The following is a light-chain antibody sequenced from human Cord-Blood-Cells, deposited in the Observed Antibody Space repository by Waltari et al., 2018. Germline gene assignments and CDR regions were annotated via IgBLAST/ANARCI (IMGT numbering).Light chain of an antibody. J-gene: IGLJ2*01. CDR3: SSYTSSSTVV. CDR1: SSDVGGYNY. V-gene: IGLV2-14*01. Sequence: QSALTQPASVSGSPGQSITISCTGTSSDVGGYNYVSWYQQHPGKAPKLMSYEVSNRPSGVSNRFSGSKSGNTASLTIAGLQAEYEADYYCSSYTSSSTVVFGGGTKLTVL. CDR2: EVS.